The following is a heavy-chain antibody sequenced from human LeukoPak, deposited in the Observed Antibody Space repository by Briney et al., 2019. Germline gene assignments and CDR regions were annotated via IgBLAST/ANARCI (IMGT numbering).Heavy chain of an antibody. CDR2: IIPIFGTA. CDR3: AREYGDYSSYFDL. Sequence: ASVKVSCKASGGTLSSYAISWVRQAPGQGLEWMGGIIPIFGTANYAQKFQGRVTITADESTSTAYMELSSLRSEDTAVYYCAREYGDYSSYFDLWGRGTLVTVSS. CDR1: GGTLSSYA. J-gene: IGHJ2*01. D-gene: IGHD4-17*01. V-gene: IGHV1-69*13.